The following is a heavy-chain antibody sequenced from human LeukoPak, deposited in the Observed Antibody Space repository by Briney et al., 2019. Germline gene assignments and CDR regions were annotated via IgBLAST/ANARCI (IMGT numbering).Heavy chain of an antibody. CDR2: INHSGST. V-gene: IGHV4-34*01. D-gene: IGHD5-18*01. Sequence: SETLSHTCAVYGGSFSGYYWSWIRQPPGKGLEWIGEINHSGSTNYNPSLKSRVTISVDTSKNQFSLKLSSVTAADTAVYYCARGAAMGEYYFDYWGQGTLVTVSS. J-gene: IGHJ4*02. CDR1: GGSFSGYY. CDR3: ARGAAMGEYYFDY.